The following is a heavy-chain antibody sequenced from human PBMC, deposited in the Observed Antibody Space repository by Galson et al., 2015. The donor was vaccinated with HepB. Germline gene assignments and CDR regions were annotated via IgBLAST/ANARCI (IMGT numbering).Heavy chain of an antibody. D-gene: IGHD2-2*01. CDR3: ARGGVVVPAARPSDAFDI. V-gene: IGHV1-46*01. CDR2: INPSGGST. CDR1: GYTFTSYY. Sequence: SVKVSCKASGYTFTSYYMHWVRQAPGQGLEWMGIINPSGGSTSYAQKFQGRVTMTRDTSTSTVYMELSSLRSEDTAVYYCARGGVVVPAARPSDAFDIWGQGTMVTVSS. J-gene: IGHJ3*02.